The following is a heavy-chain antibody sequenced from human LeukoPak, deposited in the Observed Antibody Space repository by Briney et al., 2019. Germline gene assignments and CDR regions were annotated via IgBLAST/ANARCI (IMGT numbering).Heavy chain of an antibody. CDR2: IKQDGSAK. J-gene: IGHJ4*02. Sequence: GGSLRLSCAASQSIVSSRYMSWVRQAPGKELQWVANIKQDGSAKYYVDSVKGRFTISRDNAKNSLYLQMNSLRAEDTAVYYCARVEASGYDYGAFDYWGQGTLVTVSS. CDR1: QSIVSSRY. D-gene: IGHD5-12*01. V-gene: IGHV3-7*01. CDR3: ARVEASGYDYGAFDY.